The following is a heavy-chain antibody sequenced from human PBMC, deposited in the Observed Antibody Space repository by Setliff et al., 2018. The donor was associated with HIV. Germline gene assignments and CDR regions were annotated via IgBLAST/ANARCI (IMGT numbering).Heavy chain of an antibody. Sequence: ASVKVSCKASGYTFTRYDINWVRQATGQGLEWMGWMNPNSGNTGYAQKFQGRVTMTRNTSISTAYMELSSLRSEDTAVYYCARDRSYYPNYFDYWGQGTLVTVSS. D-gene: IGHD1-26*01. CDR1: GYTFTRYD. V-gene: IGHV1-8*01. CDR3: ARDRSYYPNYFDY. J-gene: IGHJ4*02. CDR2: MNPNSGNT.